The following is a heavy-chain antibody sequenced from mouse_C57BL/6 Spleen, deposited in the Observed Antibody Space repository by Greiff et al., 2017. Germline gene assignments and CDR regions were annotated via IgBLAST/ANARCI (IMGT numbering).Heavy chain of an antibody. Sequence: VQLQQSGAELVRPGASVKLSCTASGFNIKDYYMHWVKQRPEQGLEWIGRIDPEDGDTEYAPKFQGKATMTADTSSNTAYLQLSSLTSEDTAVYYCTTPYGNYVGFAYWGQGTLVTVSA. CDR1: GFNIKDYY. V-gene: IGHV14-1*01. CDR3: TTPYGNYVGFAY. J-gene: IGHJ3*01. CDR2: IDPEDGDT. D-gene: IGHD2-1*01.